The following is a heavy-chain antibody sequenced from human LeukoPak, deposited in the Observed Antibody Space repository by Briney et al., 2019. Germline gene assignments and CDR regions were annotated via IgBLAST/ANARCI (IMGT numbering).Heavy chain of an antibody. Sequence: GESLKISCKGSGYSFTSYWIGWVRQMPGEGLEWMGITYPGDSDTRYSPSFQGQVTISADKSISTAYLQWSSLKASDTAMYYCARRGLAVAGGGDAFHIWGQGTIVTVSS. CDR2: TYPGDSDT. J-gene: IGHJ3*02. D-gene: IGHD6-19*01. V-gene: IGHV5-51*01. CDR1: GYSFTSYW. CDR3: ARRGLAVAGGGDAFHI.